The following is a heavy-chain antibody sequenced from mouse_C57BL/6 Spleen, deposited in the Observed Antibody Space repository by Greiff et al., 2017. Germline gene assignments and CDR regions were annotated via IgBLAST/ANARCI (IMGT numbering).Heavy chain of an antibody. CDR3: ARVGVAY. CDR1: GFTFSSYA. J-gene: IGHJ3*01. D-gene: IGHD2-14*01. Sequence: EVKLMESGGGLVKPGGSLKLSCAASGFTFSSYAMSWVRQTPEKRLEWVATISDGGSYTYYPDNVKGRFTISRDNAKNNLYLQMSHLKSEDTAMYYCARVGVAYWGQGTLVTVSA. CDR2: ISDGGSYT. V-gene: IGHV5-4*03.